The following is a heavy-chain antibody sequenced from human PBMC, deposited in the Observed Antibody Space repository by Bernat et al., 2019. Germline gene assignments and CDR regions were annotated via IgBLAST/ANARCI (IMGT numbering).Heavy chain of an antibody. Sequence: QVQLQESGPGLVKPSETLSLTCTVSGGSISSYYWSWIRQPPGKGLEWIGYIYYSGSTNYNPSLKSRVTISVDTSKNQFSLKLSSVTAADTAVYYCARTRIAAVARWFDPWGQGTLVTVSS. V-gene: IGHV4-59*01. CDR3: ARTRIAAVARWFDP. CDR2: IYYSGST. CDR1: GGSISSYY. D-gene: IGHD6-13*01. J-gene: IGHJ5*02.